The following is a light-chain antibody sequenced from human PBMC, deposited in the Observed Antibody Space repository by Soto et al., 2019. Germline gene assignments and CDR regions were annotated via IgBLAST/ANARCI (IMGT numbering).Light chain of an antibody. J-gene: IGKJ2*01. Sequence: DIVLTQSPDSLAVSLGERATINCKSSQSVLYSSNNKNYLAWYQQKPGQPPKLLIYWASTRESGVPDRFSGSGSGTDFTLTISSLQAEDVAVYYCHQYSSSPDTFGQGTKLDIK. CDR2: WAS. CDR1: QSVLYSSNNKNY. V-gene: IGKV4-1*01. CDR3: HQYSSSPDT.